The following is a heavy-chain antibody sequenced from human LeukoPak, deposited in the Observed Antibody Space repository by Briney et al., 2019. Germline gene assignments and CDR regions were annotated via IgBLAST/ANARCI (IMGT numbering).Heavy chain of an antibody. D-gene: IGHD3-10*01. Sequence: PSETLSLTCTVSGGSISGYYWSWTRQPPGKGLEWIAYIYYSGSTNYNPSLKSRVTISVDTSKNQFSLKLTSVTAADTAVYYCARDNGSAGGFDPWGQGTLVTVSS. CDR3: ARDNGSAGGFDP. CDR2: IYYSGST. V-gene: IGHV4-59*01. CDR1: GGSISGYY. J-gene: IGHJ5*02.